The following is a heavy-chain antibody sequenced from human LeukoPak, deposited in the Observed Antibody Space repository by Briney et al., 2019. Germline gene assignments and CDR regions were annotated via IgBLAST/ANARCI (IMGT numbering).Heavy chain of an antibody. CDR1: GYTFTGYC. CDR3: AILGDIVVVPAAPYLDY. J-gene: IGHJ4*02. CDR2: INPNSGGT. Sequence: GASVKVSCKASGYTFTGYCMHWVRQAPGQGLEWMRWINPNSGGTNYAQKFQGRVTMTRDTSISTAYMELSRLRSDDTAVYYCAILGDIVVVPAAPYLDYWGQGTLVTVSS. D-gene: IGHD2-2*01. V-gene: IGHV1-2*02.